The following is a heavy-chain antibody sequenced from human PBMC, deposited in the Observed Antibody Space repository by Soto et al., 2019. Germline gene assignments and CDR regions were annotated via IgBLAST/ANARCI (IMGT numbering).Heavy chain of an antibody. Sequence: SVKVSCKASGYTFTSYGISWVRQAPVQGLEWMGWISAYNGNTNYAQKLQGRVTMTTDTSTSTAYMELRSLRSDDTAVYYCARVGPTTVTTYWFDPWGQGTPVTVSS. CDR3: ARVGPTTVTTYWFDP. CDR2: ISAYNGNT. V-gene: IGHV1-18*01. D-gene: IGHD4-4*01. J-gene: IGHJ5*02. CDR1: GYTFTSYG.